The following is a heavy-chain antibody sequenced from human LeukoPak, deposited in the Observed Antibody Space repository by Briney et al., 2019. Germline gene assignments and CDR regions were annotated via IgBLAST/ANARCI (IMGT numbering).Heavy chain of an antibody. V-gene: IGHV1-18*01. CDR1: GYTFTSYS. CDR3: ARGLGGSGSYFLTFDY. D-gene: IGHD1-26*01. Sequence: ASVKVSCKASGYTFTSYSINWVRQAPGQGLEWMGWISAYNGNTKYAQKLQGRVTMTTDMSTSTAYMELRSLRSDDTAVYYCARGLGGSGSYFLTFDYWGQGTLVTVSS. J-gene: IGHJ4*02. CDR2: ISAYNGNT.